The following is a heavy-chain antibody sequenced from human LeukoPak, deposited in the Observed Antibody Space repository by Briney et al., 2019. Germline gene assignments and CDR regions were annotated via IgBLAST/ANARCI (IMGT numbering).Heavy chain of an antibody. CDR1: GGSFSGYY. D-gene: IGHD3-3*01. CDR2: INHSGST. V-gene: IGHV4-34*01. J-gene: IGHJ6*03. CDR3: ARGPRYNFGVVYYYYMDV. Sequence: SETLSLTCAVYGGSFSGYYWSWIRQPPGKGLEWIGEINHSGSTNYNPSLKSRVTISVDTSKNQFSLKLSSVTAADTAVYYCARGPRYNFGVVYYYYMDVWGKGTTVTVSS.